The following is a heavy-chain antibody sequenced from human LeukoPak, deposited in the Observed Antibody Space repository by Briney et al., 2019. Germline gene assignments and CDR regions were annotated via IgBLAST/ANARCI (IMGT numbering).Heavy chain of an antibody. CDR3: AVQIRRILDY. V-gene: IGHV3-23*01. CDR2: ITGSGGST. J-gene: IGHJ4*02. CDR1: GFTFSSYA. Sequence: GGSLRLSCAASGFTFSSYAMSWVRQAPGKGLEWVSAITGSGGSTSYAQKFQGRVTMTRDTSTSTVYMELSSLRSEDTAVYYCAVQIRRILDYWGQGTLVTVSS.